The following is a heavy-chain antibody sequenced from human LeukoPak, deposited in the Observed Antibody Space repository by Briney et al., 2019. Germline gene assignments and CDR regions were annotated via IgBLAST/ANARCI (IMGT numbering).Heavy chain of an antibody. CDR1: GFTVSSNY. V-gene: IGHV3-66*01. J-gene: IGHJ4*02. D-gene: IGHD1-26*01. Sequence: QAGGSLRLSCAASGFTVSSNYMSWVRQAPGKGLEWVSVIYSGGSTYYADSVKGRFTISRDNSKNTQYLQMNSLRAEDTAVYYCARYFKWEPAFGYWGQGTLVTVSS. CDR3: ARYFKWEPAFGY. CDR2: IYSGGST.